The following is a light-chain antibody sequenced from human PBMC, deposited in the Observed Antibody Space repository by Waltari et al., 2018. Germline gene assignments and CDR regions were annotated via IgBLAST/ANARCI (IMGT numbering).Light chain of an antibody. CDR1: GSNIGAGFD. CDR3: QSYDNSLTGSWV. J-gene: IGLJ3*02. Sequence: QSVLTQPPSVSGAPGQRVTISCTGSGSNIGAGFDVHWYQQLPGTAPKLLVYGNNSRPSGVPDRFSASKSGTSASLAITGLQAEDEADYYCQSYDNSLTGSWVFGGGTKLTVL. V-gene: IGLV1-40*01. CDR2: GNN.